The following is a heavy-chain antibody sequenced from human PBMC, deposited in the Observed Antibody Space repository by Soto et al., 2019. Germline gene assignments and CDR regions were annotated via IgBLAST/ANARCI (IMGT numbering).Heavy chain of an antibody. CDR3: ARGAKGAYYVDV. Sequence: EVQLVESGGGLVQPGGSLRLSCAASGFTFSDFWLHWVRQTPGKGLVWVSRIKSDGGSTNYADSVKGRFTISRDNAKNTVYLQMDSLRAEDTAAYYCARGAKGAYYVDVWGKGTTVTVSS. CDR2: IKSDGGST. J-gene: IGHJ6*03. CDR1: GFTFSDFW. V-gene: IGHV3-74*01. D-gene: IGHD2-21*01.